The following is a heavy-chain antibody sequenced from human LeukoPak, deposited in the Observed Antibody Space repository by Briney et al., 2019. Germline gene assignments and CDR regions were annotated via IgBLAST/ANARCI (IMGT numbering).Heavy chain of an antibody. CDR3: ARVGNSLNYFDC. D-gene: IGHD6-13*01. J-gene: IGHJ4*02. V-gene: IGHV3-48*03. Sequence: GGSLRLSCAASGFSSSSYEMNWVRQAPGKGLEWVSYIRSSGSTTYYADSVKGRFIISRDNAKDSLYLQMNSLRAEDTAVYYCARVGNSLNYFDCWGQGTLVTVSS. CDR2: IRSSGSTT. CDR1: GFSSSSYE.